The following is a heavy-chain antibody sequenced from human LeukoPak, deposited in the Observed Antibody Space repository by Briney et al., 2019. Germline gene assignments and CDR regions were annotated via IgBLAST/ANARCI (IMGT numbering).Heavy chain of an antibody. CDR3: ARDVYDFWSGYHLVDAFDI. D-gene: IGHD3-3*01. Sequence: SVKVSCKASGGTFSSYAISWVRQAPGQGLEWMGRIIPILGIANYAQKFQGRVTITADKSTSTAYMELSSLRSEDTAVYYCARDVYDFWSGYHLVDAFDIWGQGTMVTVSS. CDR1: GGTFSSYA. J-gene: IGHJ3*02. CDR2: IIPILGIA. V-gene: IGHV1-69*04.